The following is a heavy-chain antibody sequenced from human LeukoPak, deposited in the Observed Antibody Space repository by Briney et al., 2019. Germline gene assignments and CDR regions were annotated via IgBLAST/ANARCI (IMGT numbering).Heavy chain of an antibody. CDR1: GFTFDDYG. Sequence: GGSLRLSCAASGFTFDDYGLTWVRQAPGKGLEWVSGINWNGGSPGYADSVKGRFTISRDNAKNSLYLQTNSLRAEDTAMYHCARTSTRYFDWSPQTWGQGTLVTVSS. D-gene: IGHD3-9*01. J-gene: IGHJ4*02. CDR2: INWNGGSP. V-gene: IGHV3-20*01. CDR3: ARTSTRYFDWSPQT.